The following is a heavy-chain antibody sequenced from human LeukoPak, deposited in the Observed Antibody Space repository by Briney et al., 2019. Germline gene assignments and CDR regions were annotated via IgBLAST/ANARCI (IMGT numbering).Heavy chain of an antibody. CDR1: GYTFTSYG. Sequence: ASVKVSCKASGYTFTSYGISWVGQAPGQGLGWMGWISAYNGNTNYAQKLQGRVTMTTDTSTSTAYMELRSLRSDDTAVYYCARRTPVWIFGVDPWGQGTLVTVSS. CDR3: ARRTPVWIFGVDP. CDR2: ISAYNGNT. V-gene: IGHV1-18*01. D-gene: IGHD3-3*01. J-gene: IGHJ5*02.